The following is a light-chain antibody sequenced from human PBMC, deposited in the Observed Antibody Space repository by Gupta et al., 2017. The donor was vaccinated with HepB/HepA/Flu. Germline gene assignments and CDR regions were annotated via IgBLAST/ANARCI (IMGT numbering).Light chain of an antibody. J-gene: IGKJ4*01. CDR3: HRSYSSVLT. CDR2: GSS. CDR1: QRVSTY. Sequence: DIQMTQSPSSLSASVGDRVTITCRASQRVSTYLNWYQQKPVKVPKLLIFGSSTLQGGVPSRFSGSGSGTDFTLTISRLQPEDFATYYCHRSYSSVLTFGGGTKVEV. V-gene: IGKV1-39*01.